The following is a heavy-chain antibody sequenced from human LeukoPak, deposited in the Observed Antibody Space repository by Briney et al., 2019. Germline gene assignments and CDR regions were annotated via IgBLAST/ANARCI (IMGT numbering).Heavy chain of an antibody. D-gene: IGHD5-12*01. Sequence: GGSLRLFCAASGFTFSSYAMSWVRQAPGKGLEWVSAISGSGGSTYYADSVKGRFTISRDNSKNTLYLQMNSLRAEDTAVYYCAKDTDGYNLYYFDYWGQGTLVTVSS. CDR2: ISGSGGST. V-gene: IGHV3-23*01. CDR3: AKDTDGYNLYYFDY. CDR1: GFTFSSYA. J-gene: IGHJ4*02.